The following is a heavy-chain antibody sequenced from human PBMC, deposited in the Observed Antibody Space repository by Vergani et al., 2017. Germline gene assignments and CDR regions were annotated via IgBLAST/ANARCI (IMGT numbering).Heavy chain of an antibody. V-gene: IGHV7-4-1*02. CDR2: INTNTGNP. CDR3: AREARPGFYYFDY. Sequence: QVQLVQSGSELKKPGASVRISCKPSGYTFTNYAMNWVRQAPGQGLEWMGWINTNTGNPTYAQGFTGRFVFSLDTSVNTAYLEINSLKAEDTAVYYCAREARPGFYYFDYWGQGTLITVSS. J-gene: IGHJ4*02. CDR1: GYTFTNYA. D-gene: IGHD6-6*01.